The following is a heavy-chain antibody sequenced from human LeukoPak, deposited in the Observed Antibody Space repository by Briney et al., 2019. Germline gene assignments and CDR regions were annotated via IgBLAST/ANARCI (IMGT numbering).Heavy chain of an antibody. CDR1: GYSFTSNY. V-gene: IGHV1-46*01. D-gene: IGHD3-22*01. CDR3: ARDDSSGYNY. J-gene: IGHJ4*02. Sequence: ASVKVSCKASGYSFTSNYIHWVRQAPGQGLEWMGMIYPRDGSTSYAQKFQGRVTITADESTSTAYMELSSLRSEDTAVYYCARDDSSGYNYWGQGTLVTVSS. CDR2: IYPRDGST.